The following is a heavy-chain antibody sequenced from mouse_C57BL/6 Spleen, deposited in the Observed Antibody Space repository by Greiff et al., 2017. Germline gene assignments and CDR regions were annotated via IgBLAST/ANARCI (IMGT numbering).Heavy chain of an antibody. D-gene: IGHD3-3*01. J-gene: IGHJ3*01. V-gene: IGHV1-50*01. Sequence: VQLQQPGAELVKPGASVKLSCKASGYTFTSYWMQWVKQRPGQGLEWIGEIDPSDSYTNYNQKFKGKATLTVDTSSSTAYMQLSSLTSEDSAVYYCARRAGAYWGQGTLVTVSA. CDR1: GYTFTSYW. CDR3: ARRAGAY. CDR2: IDPSDSYT.